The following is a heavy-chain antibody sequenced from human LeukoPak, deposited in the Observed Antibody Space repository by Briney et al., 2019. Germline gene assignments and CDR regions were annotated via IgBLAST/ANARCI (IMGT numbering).Heavy chain of an antibody. J-gene: IGHJ4*02. CDR2: ISSSGTTI. V-gene: IGHV3-48*03. D-gene: IGHD3-10*01. Sequence: GGSLRLSCAASGFTFSSYEMNWVRRAPGKGLEWVSHISSSGTTIYYADSVKGRFTISRDNAKDSLYLQMNSLRAEDTAVYYCARHLSYGSGSYYNFGYWGQGTLVTVSS. CDR1: GFTFSSYE. CDR3: ARHLSYGSGSYYNFGY.